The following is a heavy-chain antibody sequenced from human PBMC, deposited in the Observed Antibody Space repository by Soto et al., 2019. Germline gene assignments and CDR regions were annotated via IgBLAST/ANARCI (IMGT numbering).Heavy chain of an antibody. CDR2: ISSSSSYI. CDR3: ARGPEYSSLLGWSHHDYYYYGMDV. J-gene: IGHJ6*02. CDR1: GFTFSSYS. V-gene: IGHV3-21*01. Sequence: PGGSLRLSCAASGFTFSSYSMNWVRQAPGKGLEWVSSISSSSSYIYYADSVKGRFTISRDNAKNSLYLQMNSLRAEDTAVYYCARGPEYSSLLGWSHHDYYYYGMDVWGQGTTVTVSS. D-gene: IGHD6-6*01.